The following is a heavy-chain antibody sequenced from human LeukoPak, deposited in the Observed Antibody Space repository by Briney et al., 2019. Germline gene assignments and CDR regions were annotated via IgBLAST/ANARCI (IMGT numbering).Heavy chain of an antibody. CDR3: ARVELGQLVLPNWFDP. J-gene: IGHJ5*02. Sequence: SETLSLTCAVYGGSFSGYYWSWIRQPPGKGLEWIGEINHSGSTNYNPSLKSRVTISVDTSKNQFSLKLSSVTAADTAAYYCARVELGQLVLPNWFDPWGQGTLVTVSS. CDR2: INHSGST. D-gene: IGHD6-13*01. CDR1: GGSFSGYY. V-gene: IGHV4-34*01.